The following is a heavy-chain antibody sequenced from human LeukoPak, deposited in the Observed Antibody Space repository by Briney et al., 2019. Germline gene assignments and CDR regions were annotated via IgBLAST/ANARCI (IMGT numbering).Heavy chain of an antibody. CDR2: INHSGRI. J-gene: IGHJ6*03. Sequence: PSETLSLTCAVYGGSFSGYYWNWIRRSPGKGLECIGEINHSGRINYNPSLKSRVTISVDTSKNQFSLNLSSVTAADTAVYFCARGVLSRYYYMDVWGKGTTVTVSS. CDR1: GGSFSGYY. V-gene: IGHV4-34*01. CDR3: ARGVLSRYYYMDV.